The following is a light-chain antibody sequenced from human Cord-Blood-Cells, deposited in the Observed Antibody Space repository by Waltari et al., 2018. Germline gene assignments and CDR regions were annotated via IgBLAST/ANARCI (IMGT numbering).Light chain of an antibody. CDR1: QSISSW. CDR3: QQYNSYGT. J-gene: IGKJ1*01. Sequence: DIQMTQSPSTLSASVGDRVTIPCRASQSISSWLAWYQQKPGKAPKLLIYDASSLESGVPSRFSGSGSGTEFTLTISSLQPDDVATYYCQQYNSYGTFGQGTKVEIK. CDR2: DAS. V-gene: IGKV1-5*01.